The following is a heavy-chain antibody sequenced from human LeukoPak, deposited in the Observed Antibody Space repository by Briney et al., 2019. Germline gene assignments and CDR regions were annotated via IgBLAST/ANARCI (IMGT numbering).Heavy chain of an antibody. V-gene: IGHV1-8*03. D-gene: IGHD2-2*01. CDR2: MNPNSGNT. CDR3: ARRYCSSTSCYPRAYWSDP. Sequence: ASVKVSCKASGYTFTSYDINWVRQATGQGLEWMGWMNPNSGNTGYAQKFQGRVTITRNTSISTAYMELSSLRSEDTAVYYCARRYCSSTSCYPRAYWSDPWGQGTLVTVSS. J-gene: IGHJ5*02. CDR1: GYTFTSYD.